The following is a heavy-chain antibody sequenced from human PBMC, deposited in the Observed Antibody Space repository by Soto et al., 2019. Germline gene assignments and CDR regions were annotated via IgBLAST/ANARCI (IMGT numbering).Heavy chain of an antibody. V-gene: IGHV3-33*01. CDR3: ARDRGIDGSQADYYYYYGMDV. CDR2: IWYDGSNK. D-gene: IGHD3-10*01. CDR1: GFTFSSYG. Sequence: QVQLVESGGGVVQPGRSLRLSCAASGFTFSSYGMHWVRQAPGKGLEWVAVIWYDGSNKYYADSVKGRFTISRDNSKNTLYLQMNSLRVEGTAVYYCARDRGIDGSQADYYYYYGMDVWGQGTTVTVSS. J-gene: IGHJ6*02.